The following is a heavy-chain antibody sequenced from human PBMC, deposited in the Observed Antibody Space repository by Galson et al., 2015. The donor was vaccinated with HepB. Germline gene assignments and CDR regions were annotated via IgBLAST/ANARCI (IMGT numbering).Heavy chain of an antibody. CDR1: GGTFSSYT. CDR3: ARVSGSGWYNAENWFDP. CDR2: IIPILGIA. J-gene: IGHJ5*02. D-gene: IGHD6-19*01. Sequence: SVKVSCKASGGTFSSYTISWVRQAPGQGLEWMGRIIPILGIANYAQKFQGRVTITADKSTSTAYMELSSLRSEDTAVYYCARVSGSGWYNAENWFDPWGQGTLVTVSS. V-gene: IGHV1-69*02.